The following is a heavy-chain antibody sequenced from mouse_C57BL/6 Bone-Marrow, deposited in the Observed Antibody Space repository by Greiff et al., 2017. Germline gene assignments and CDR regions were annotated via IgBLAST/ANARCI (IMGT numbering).Heavy chain of an antibody. Sequence: VQLQQSGPELVKPGASVKIPCKASGYTFTDYNMDWVKQSHGKSLEWIGDINPNNGGTIYNQKFKGKATLTVDKSSSTAYMELRSLTSEDTAVYYCAFTTVVATVVDYAMDYWGQGTSVTVSS. V-gene: IGHV1-18*01. D-gene: IGHD1-1*01. J-gene: IGHJ4*01. CDR1: GYTFTDYN. CDR2: INPNNGGT. CDR3: AFTTVVATVVDYAMDY.